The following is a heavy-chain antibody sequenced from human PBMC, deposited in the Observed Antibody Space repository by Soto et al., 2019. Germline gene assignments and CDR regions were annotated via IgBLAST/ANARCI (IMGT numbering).Heavy chain of an antibody. CDR2: TSSSGSTI. CDR3: ARDPQGIAGDHSYYYGMDV. Sequence: QVELVEAGGGLAKPGGSLRLSCAATGFTFSDYDMSWIRQAPGKGREWVSYTSSSGSTIYYADSVKGRFTMSRDNAKNSMYLHMDSLRVEDTAVYYCARDPQGIAGDHSYYYGMDVWGQGTTVTISS. D-gene: IGHD6-13*01. CDR1: GFTFSDYD. J-gene: IGHJ6*02. V-gene: IGHV3-11*01.